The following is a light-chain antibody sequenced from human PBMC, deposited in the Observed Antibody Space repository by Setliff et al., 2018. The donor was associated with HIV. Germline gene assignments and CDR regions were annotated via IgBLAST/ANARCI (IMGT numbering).Light chain of an antibody. CDR1: SSDVGGYNY. CDR3: CSYAGSYTSLYV. J-gene: IGLJ1*01. CDR2: DVT. V-gene: IGLV2-11*01. Sequence: QSVLTQPRSVSGSPGQSVTISCTGTSSDVGGYNYVSWYQHLPGKAPKLMIYDVTKRPSGVPDRFSGSKSGNTASLTISGLQSEDEADYYCCSYAGSYTSLYVFGTGTKVTVL.